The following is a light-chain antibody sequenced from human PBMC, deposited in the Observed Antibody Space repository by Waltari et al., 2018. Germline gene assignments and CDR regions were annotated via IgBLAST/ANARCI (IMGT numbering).Light chain of an antibody. V-gene: IGLV1-40*01. J-gene: IGLJ2*01. CDR3: QSYDTSLSVV. CDR2: GPV. CDR1: GSNIGAGYD. Sequence: QSVLTQPPSVSGAPGQRVTISCTGSGSNIGAGYDVHWYQQLPGKAPKLLIYGPVPRPLGVPDRYFGSQSGTSASLAITGLQAEDEAEYYCQSYDTSLSVVFGGGTKLTVL.